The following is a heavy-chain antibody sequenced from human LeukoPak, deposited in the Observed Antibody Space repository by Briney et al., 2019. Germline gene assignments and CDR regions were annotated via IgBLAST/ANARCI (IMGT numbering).Heavy chain of an antibody. D-gene: IGHD3-16*01. V-gene: IGHV4-59*01. J-gene: IGHJ5*02. CDR1: GGSISSYY. CDR2: IYYSGST. Sequence: SETLSLTCTVSGGSISSYYWSWIRQPPGKGLEWSGYIYYSGSTNYNPSLKSRVTMSVDTSKNQFSLKLSSVTAADTAVYYCARDARRGWFDPWGQGTLVTVSS. CDR3: ARDARRGWFDP.